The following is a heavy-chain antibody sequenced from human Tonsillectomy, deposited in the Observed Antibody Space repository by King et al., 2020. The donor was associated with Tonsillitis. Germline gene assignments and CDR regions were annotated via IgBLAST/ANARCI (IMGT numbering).Heavy chain of an antibody. J-gene: IGHJ3*02. CDR3: ARDSTDDAFDI. Sequence: VQLQESGPGLVKPSETLSLTCTVSGGSISSYYWSWIRQPPGKGLEWIGYIYDSGSTNYNPSLKSRVTISVDTSKNQFSLKLSSVTAADTAVYYCARDSTDDAFDIWGQGTMVTVSS. V-gene: IGHV4-59*01. D-gene: IGHD4-17*01. CDR2: IYDSGST. CDR1: GGSISSYY.